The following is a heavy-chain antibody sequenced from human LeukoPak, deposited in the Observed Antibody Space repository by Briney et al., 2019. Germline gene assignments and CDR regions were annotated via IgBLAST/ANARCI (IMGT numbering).Heavy chain of an antibody. Sequence: PGRSLRLSCTASGFTFGDYLMSWFRQAPGKGLEWIGFISGGTTEYAASVKGRFTISRDDSTSIAYLQMNSLTTEDTAVCHCSRGSGWLSVYWGQGTLVTVSS. V-gene: IGHV3-49*03. D-gene: IGHD6-19*01. CDR1: GFTFGDYL. J-gene: IGHJ4*02. CDR2: ISGGTT. CDR3: SRGSGWLSVY.